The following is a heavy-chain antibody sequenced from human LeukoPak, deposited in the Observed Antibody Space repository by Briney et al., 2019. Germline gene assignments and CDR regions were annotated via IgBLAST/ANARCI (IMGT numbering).Heavy chain of an antibody. Sequence: PSETLSLTCTVSGASISSHYWSWIRQPPGKGLEWIGYIYYRGSTNYNPSLKSRVTISLDTSKNQFSLKLSSVTAADTAVYYCATMVQGVHTYFGSWGQGTLVAVSS. J-gene: IGHJ4*02. CDR3: ATMVQGVHTYFGS. V-gene: IGHV4-59*11. D-gene: IGHD3-10*01. CDR2: IYYRGST. CDR1: GASISSHY.